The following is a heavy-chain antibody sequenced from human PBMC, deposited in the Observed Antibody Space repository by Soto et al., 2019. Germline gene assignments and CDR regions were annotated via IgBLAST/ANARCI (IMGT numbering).Heavy chain of an antibody. J-gene: IGHJ4*02. D-gene: IGHD3-22*01. V-gene: IGHV1-8*02. Sequence: QVQLVQSGAEVKKPGASVKVSCKASGFTFNSYDINWVRQATGQGLEWMGWMNPSSGNTGLAQKLQGRVTMTRDTSINTDYMELSSLRSEDTAVYYCARVFDRVVAAVGYWGQGTQVTVSS. CDR2: MNPSSGNT. CDR1: GFTFNSYD. CDR3: ARVFDRVVAAVGY.